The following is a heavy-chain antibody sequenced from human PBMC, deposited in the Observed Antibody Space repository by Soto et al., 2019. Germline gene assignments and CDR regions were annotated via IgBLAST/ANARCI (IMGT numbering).Heavy chain of an antibody. J-gene: IGHJ3*02. CDR3: AHLLILWGGPSALYAFDI. CDR2: IYWDDDR. Sequence: GHTRVNPTQTLTLTCSFSGFSLSTSRVGVAWIRQPPGKALEWLAIIYWDDDRRYSPSLKTRLAITKDTSKNQVVLTMTNWEPGDTAFYYCAHLLILWGGPSALYAFDISAQ. CDR1: GFSLSTSRVG. V-gene: IGHV2-5*02. D-gene: IGHD3-10*01.